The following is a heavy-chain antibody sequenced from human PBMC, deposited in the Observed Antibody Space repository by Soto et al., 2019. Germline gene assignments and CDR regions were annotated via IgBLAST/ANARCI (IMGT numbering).Heavy chain of an antibody. CDR2: IDSDGSRI. Sequence: EVQLVESGGGLVQPGASLRLSCAASGFTFSNYWMHWVRHAPGKGLVWVSRIDSDGSRITYADFVKGRFTISRDNAKNTVYLHMNSLTAEDTAVYYCVRTSLVVAVATREDFWGQGTLVTVSS. V-gene: IGHV3-74*01. D-gene: IGHD2-15*01. CDR1: GFTFSNYW. CDR3: VRTSLVVAVATREDF. J-gene: IGHJ4*02.